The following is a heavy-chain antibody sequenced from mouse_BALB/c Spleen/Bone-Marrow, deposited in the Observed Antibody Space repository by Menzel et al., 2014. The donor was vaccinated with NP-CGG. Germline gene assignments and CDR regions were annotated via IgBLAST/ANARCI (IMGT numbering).Heavy chain of an antibody. J-gene: IGHJ4*01. CDR3: ARWEYYAMDY. D-gene: IGHD4-1*01. CDR1: GVNIKDTY. CDR2: IDPANGNT. V-gene: IGHV14-3*02. Sequence: EVQRVESGAELVKPGASVRLSCTASGVNIKDTYMHWVKQRPEQGLEWIGRIDPANGNTKYDPKFQGKATITADTSSNTAYLQLSSLTSEDTAVYYCARWEYYAMDYWGQGTSVTVSS.